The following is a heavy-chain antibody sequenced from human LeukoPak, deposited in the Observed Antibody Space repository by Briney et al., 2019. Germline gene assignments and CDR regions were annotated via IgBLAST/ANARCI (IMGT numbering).Heavy chain of an antibody. CDR2: IHTGGST. V-gene: IGHV4-4*07. D-gene: IGHD7-27*01. J-gene: IGHJ4*02. Sequence: NPSETLSLTCTVSGGSISNYYWSWIRQPAGKGLEWIGRIHTGGSTISNPSLKSRVTMSVDTSKNQFSLKLISVTAADTAVYYCASRKLGNDYWGQGTLVTVSS. CDR1: GGSISNYY. CDR3: ASRKLGNDY.